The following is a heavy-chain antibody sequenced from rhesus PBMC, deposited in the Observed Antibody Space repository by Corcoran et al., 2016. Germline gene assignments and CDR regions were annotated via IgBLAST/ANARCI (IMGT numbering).Heavy chain of an antibody. J-gene: IGHJ4*01. D-gene: IGHD6-31*01. V-gene: IGHV2-174*01. Sequence: QVPLKESGPALVKPTQTLTLTCTFSGFSLTTSGMGVGWIRPPPGTALEWLALIYWDDDTRYNSALRSRLTISRDTSKSQVVLTMTDMDPVDTATYYCARRRSSGWPVGYYFDYWGQGLLVTVSS. CDR1: GFSLTTSGMG. CDR3: ARRRSSGWPVGYYFDY. CDR2: IYWDDDT.